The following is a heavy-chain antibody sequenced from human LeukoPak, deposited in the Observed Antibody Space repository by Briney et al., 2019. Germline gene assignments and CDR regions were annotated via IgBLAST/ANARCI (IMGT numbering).Heavy chain of an antibody. CDR2: IYYSGST. V-gene: IGHV4-61*08. CDR3: ARGRAVGPTAYYYGMDV. J-gene: IGHJ6*02. D-gene: IGHD1-26*01. Sequence: TSETLSLTCTVSGVSVSSGAYYWSWIRQPPGKGLEWIGYIYYSGSTNYNPSLKSRVTISVDTSKNQFSLKLSSVTAADTAVYYCARGRAVGPTAYYYGMDVWGQGTTVTVSS. CDR1: GVSVSSGAYY.